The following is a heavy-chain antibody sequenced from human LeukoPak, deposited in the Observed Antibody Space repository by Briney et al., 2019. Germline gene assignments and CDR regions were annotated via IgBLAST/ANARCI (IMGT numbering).Heavy chain of an antibody. Sequence: SQTLSLTCTVSGGSISSGGYYWSWIRQHPGKGLEWIGYIYYSGSTYYNPSLKSRVTISVDTSKNQFSLKLSSVTAADTAVYYCARGGSFSGPRYEYWFDPWGQGTLVTVSS. CDR2: IYYSGST. V-gene: IGHV4-31*03. CDR1: GGSISSGGYY. CDR3: ARGGSFSGPRYEYWFDP. J-gene: IGHJ5*02. D-gene: IGHD1-14*01.